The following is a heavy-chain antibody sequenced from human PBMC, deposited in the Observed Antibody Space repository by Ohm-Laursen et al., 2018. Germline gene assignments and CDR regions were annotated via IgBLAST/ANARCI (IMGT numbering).Heavy chain of an antibody. CDR2: IWDDGSKD. CDR3: AKATRIAVAEVDY. V-gene: IGHV3-33*06. D-gene: IGHD6-19*01. J-gene: IGHJ4*02. Sequence: SSLRLSCAASGFTFSSYGMHWVRQAPGEGLEWVAVIWDDGSKDYYADSVKGRFIISRENSKNTLYLQMNSLRTEDTAVYFCAKATRIAVAEVDYWGQGTLVTVPS. CDR1: GFTFSSYG.